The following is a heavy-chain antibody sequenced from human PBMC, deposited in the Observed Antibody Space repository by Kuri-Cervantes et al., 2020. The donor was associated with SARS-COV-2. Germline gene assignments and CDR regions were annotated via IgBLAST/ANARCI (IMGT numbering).Heavy chain of an antibody. CDR2: IYSGGST. V-gene: IGHV3-53*05. J-gene: IGHJ3*02. Sequence: GGSLRLSCAASGFTVSSNYMSWVRQAPGKGLEWVSVIYSGGSTYYADSVKGRFTISRDNSKNTLYLQMNSLRAEDTAVYYCAGFPGWELLPFDIRGQGTMVTVSS. D-gene: IGHD1-26*01. CDR3: AGFPGWELLPFDI. CDR1: GFTVSSNY.